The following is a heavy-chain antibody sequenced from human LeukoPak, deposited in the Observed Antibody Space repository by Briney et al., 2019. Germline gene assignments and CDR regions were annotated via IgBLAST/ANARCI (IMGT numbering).Heavy chain of an antibody. CDR3: ARVSYYDFWSGYYGLDILTGYLPDYYYYYYMDV. J-gene: IGHJ6*03. CDR2: MNPNSGNT. D-gene: IGHD3-3*01. CDR1: GYTFTSYD. Sequence: ASVKVSCTASGYTFTSYDINWVRQATGQGLEWMGWMNPNSGNTGYAQKFQGRVTMTRNTSISTAYMELSSLRSEDTAVCYCARVSYYDFWSGYYGLDILTGYLPDYYYYYYMDVWGKGTTVTVSS. V-gene: IGHV1-8*01.